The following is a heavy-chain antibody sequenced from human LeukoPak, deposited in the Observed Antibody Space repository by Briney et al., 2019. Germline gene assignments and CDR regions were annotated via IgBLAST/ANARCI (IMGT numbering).Heavy chain of an antibody. V-gene: IGHV3-23*01. J-gene: IGHJ6*02. D-gene: IGHD6-13*01. CDR2: ISGSGGST. CDR1: GFTFSSYA. CDR3: ARDLEGAAAGTRYYYYYGMDV. Sequence: GGSLRLSCAASGFTFSSYAMSWVRQAPGKGLEWVSAISGSGGSTYYADSVKGRFTISRDNSKNTPYLQMNSLRAEDTAVYYCARDLEGAAAGTRYYYYYGMDVWGQGTTVTVSS.